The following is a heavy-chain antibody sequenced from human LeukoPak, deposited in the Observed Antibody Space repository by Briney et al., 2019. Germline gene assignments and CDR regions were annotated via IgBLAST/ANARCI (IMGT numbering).Heavy chain of an antibody. D-gene: IGHD3-22*01. J-gene: IGHJ3*02. CDR1: GFTFSDYY. CDR2: ISSSGSYI. Sequence: GGSLRLSCAASGFTFSDYYMSWIRQAPGKGLEWVSYISSSGSYIYYADSVKGRFTISRDNAKNSLYLQMNSLRAEDTAVYYCARDLKRRVYYDSSGSDDAFDIWGQGTMVTVSS. V-gene: IGHV3-11*04. CDR3: ARDLKRRVYYDSSGSDDAFDI.